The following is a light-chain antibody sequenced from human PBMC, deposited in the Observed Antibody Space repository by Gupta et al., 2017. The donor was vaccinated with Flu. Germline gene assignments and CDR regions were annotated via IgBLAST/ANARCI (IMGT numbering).Light chain of an antibody. CDR1: SGSVSTSYY. CDR3: VTYMGRGKAV. J-gene: IGLJ3*02. CDR2: STN. V-gene: IGLV8-61*01. Sequence: QTVVTQEPSFSVSPGGTVTLTCGLSSGSVSTSYYPSWYQQTPGQAPPTLIYSTNTRSSGVPDRFSGSILGNNAALTITGAQADDEADYYCVTYMGRGKAVFGDGTKMTVL.